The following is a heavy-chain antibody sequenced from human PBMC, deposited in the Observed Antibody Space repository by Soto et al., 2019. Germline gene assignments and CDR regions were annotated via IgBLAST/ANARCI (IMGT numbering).Heavy chain of an antibody. CDR1: GGSISSYY. CDR2: IYYSGST. D-gene: IGHD2-8*01. V-gene: IGHV4-59*12. J-gene: IGHJ4*02. CDR3: VNAISSATSDHY. Sequence: TLSLTCTVSGGSISSYYWSWIRQPPGKGLEWIGYIYYSGSTNYNPSLKSRVTISVDTSKNQFSLKLSSVTAEDTAVYYCVNAISSATSDHYFGQGTLVTVSS.